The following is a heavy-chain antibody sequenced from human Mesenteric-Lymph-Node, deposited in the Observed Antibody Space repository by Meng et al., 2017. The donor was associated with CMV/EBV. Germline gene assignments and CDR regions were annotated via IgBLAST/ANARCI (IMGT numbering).Heavy chain of an antibody. J-gene: IGHJ6*02. Sequence: SETLSLTCTVSGGSISSSSYYWGWIRQPPGKGLEWIGYIYYSGSTNYNPSLKSRVTISVDTSKNQFSLKLSSVTAADTAVYYCARELGGLFGVVTPPAPGYYYGMDVWGQGTTVTVSS. CDR3: ARELGGLFGVVTPPAPGYYYGMDV. V-gene: IGHV4-61*01. CDR1: GGSISSSSYY. CDR2: IYYSGST. D-gene: IGHD3-3*01.